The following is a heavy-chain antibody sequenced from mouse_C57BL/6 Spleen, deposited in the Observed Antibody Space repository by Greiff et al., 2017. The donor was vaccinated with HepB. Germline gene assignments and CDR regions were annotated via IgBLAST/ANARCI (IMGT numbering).Heavy chain of an antibody. D-gene: IGHD1-1*01. CDR1: GYTFTDYN. J-gene: IGHJ2*01. Sequence: EVQLQESGPELVKPGASVKMSCKASGYTFTDYNMHWVKQSHGKSLEWIGYINPNNGGTSYNQKFKGKATLTVNKSSSTAYMELRSLTSEDSAVYYCARLGLRGDFDYWGQGTTLTVSS. CDR3: ARLGLRGDFDY. CDR2: INPNNGGT. V-gene: IGHV1-22*01.